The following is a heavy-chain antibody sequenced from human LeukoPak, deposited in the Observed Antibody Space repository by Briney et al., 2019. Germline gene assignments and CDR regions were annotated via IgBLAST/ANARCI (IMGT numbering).Heavy chain of an antibody. D-gene: IGHD1-26*01. CDR2: INQHGSEK. J-gene: IGHJ6*03. CDR3: ARDPYSGNYGNDYYYYMDV. V-gene: IGHV3-7*01. CDR1: GFIFSSYW. Sequence: PGGSLRLSCEASGFIFSSYWMSWVRQAPGKGLAWVANINQHGSEKCYVDSVKGRFTISRDNAKNSLYLQMDSLGPEDTAVYYCARDPYSGNYGNDYYYYMDVWGKGTTVTISS.